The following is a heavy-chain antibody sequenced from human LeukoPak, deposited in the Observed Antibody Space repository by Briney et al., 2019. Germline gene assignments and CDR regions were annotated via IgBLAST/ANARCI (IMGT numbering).Heavy chain of an antibody. J-gene: IGHJ4*02. CDR3: ANTNQDYYGSGSYHPDY. CDR1: GFTFSSYA. CDR2: ISGSGGST. V-gene: IGHV3-23*01. Sequence: GGSLRLSCAASGFTFSSYAMSWVREAPGKGLEWVSAISGSGGSTYYADSVKGRFTISRDNSKNTLYLQINSLRAEDTAVYYCANTNQDYYGSGSYHPDYWGQGTLVTVSS. D-gene: IGHD3-10*01.